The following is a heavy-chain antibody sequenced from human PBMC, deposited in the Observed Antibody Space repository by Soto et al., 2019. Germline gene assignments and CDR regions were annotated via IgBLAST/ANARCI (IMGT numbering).Heavy chain of an antibody. CDR1: GGSISSSSYY. Sequence: SETLSLTCTVSGGSISSSSYYWGWIRQPPGKGLEWIGSIYYSGSTYYNPSLKSRVTISVDTSKNQFSLKLSSVTAADTAVYYCARRIVATIVTQCFDYWGQGTLVTVSS. J-gene: IGHJ4*02. V-gene: IGHV4-39*01. CDR3: ARRIVATIVTQCFDY. CDR2: IYYSGST. D-gene: IGHD5-12*01.